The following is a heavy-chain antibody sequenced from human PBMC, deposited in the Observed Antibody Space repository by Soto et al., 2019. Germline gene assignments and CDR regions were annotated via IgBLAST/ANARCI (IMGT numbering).Heavy chain of an antibody. CDR2: IYSGGYT. CDR3: ARDWPDYGDYE. Sequence: EVQLVESGGGLIQPGGSLRLSCAASGFTVSSNYMSWVRQAPGKGLEWVSIIYSGGYTYYADSVKGRFTNSRDNSKNTLYLQMNSLRAEDTAVYYCARDWPDYGDYEWGQGTLVTVSS. CDR1: GFTVSSNY. J-gene: IGHJ4*02. D-gene: IGHD4-17*01. V-gene: IGHV3-53*01.